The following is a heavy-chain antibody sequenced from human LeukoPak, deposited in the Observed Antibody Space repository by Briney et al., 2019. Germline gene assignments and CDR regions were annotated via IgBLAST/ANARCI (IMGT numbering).Heavy chain of an antibody. J-gene: IGHJ6*02. D-gene: IGHD5-18*01. CDR1: GGTFSSYA. V-gene: IGHV1-69*04. Sequence: SVKVSCKASGGTFSSYAISWVRQAPGQGLEWMGRIIPILGIANYAQKFQGRVTITADKSTSTAYMELSSLRSEDTAVYYCARDKGGYSYGWDYYYYGMDVWGQGTTVTVSS. CDR3: ARDKGGYSYGWDYYYYGMDV. CDR2: IIPILGIA.